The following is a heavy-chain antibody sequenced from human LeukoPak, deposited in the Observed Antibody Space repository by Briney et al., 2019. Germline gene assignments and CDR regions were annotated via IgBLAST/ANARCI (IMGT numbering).Heavy chain of an antibody. CDR3: ARGGYYGSGNDFRFDP. CDR1: GYSISSGYY. V-gene: IGHV4-38-2*02. CDR2: IYHSGST. J-gene: IGHJ5*02. Sequence: SETLSLTCTVSGYSISSGYYWGWIRQPPGKGLEWIGSIYHSGSTYYNPSLKSRVTISVDTSKSQFSLKLTSVTAADTAVYFCARGGYYGSGNDFRFDPWGQGTLVTVSS. D-gene: IGHD3-10*01.